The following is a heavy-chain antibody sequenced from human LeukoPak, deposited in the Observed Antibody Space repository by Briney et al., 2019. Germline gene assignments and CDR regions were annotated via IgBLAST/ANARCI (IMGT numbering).Heavy chain of an antibody. CDR2: IYTSGST. Sequence: SETLSLTCTVSGGSISSYYWSWLRQPAGKGLERIGRIYTSGSTNYNPSLKSRVTMSVDTSKNQFSLKLSSVTAADTAVYYCARAITMIVVVKGGDAFDIWGQGTMVTVSS. D-gene: IGHD3-22*01. V-gene: IGHV4-4*07. CDR3: ARAITMIVVVKGGDAFDI. J-gene: IGHJ3*02. CDR1: GGSISSYY.